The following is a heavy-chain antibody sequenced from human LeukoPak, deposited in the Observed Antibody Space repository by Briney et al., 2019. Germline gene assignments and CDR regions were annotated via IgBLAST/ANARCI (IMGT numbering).Heavy chain of an antibody. V-gene: IGHV3-21*01. Sequence: GGSLRLSCAASGFTFSSCAMNWVRQAPGKGLEWVSSISSSSSYIYYADSVKGRFTISRDNAKNSLYLQMNSLRAEDTAVYYCARLLSGTLDYWGQGTLVTVSS. CDR2: ISSSSSYI. CDR1: GFTFSSCA. CDR3: ARLLSGTLDY. J-gene: IGHJ4*02. D-gene: IGHD1-26*01.